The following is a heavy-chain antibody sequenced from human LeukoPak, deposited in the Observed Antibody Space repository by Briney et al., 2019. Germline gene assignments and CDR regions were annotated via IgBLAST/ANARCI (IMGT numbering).Heavy chain of an antibody. CDR2: INHGGGT. J-gene: IGHJ4*02. D-gene: IGHD4-17*01. Sequence: SETLSLTCAVYGGSFSGYYWSWIRQPPGKGLEWIGEINHGGGTRYNPSPKSRATISVDTSKKQFSLNLTSVTAADTAVYYCARGEDGTGDYRPTYFDSWGQGTLVTVSS. CDR1: GGSFSGYY. V-gene: IGHV4-34*01. CDR3: ARGEDGTGDYRPTYFDS.